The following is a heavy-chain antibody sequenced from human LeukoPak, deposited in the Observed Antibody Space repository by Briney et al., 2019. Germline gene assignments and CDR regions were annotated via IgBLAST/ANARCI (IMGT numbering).Heavy chain of an antibody. CDR2: IIPIFGTA. CDR3: ARDQSVVTAIPIYNWFDP. D-gene: IGHD2-21*02. CDR1: GYTFTSYA. Sequence: RASVKVSCKASGYTFTSYAMHWVRQAPGQGLEWMGGIIPIFGTANYAQKFQGRVTITADESTSTAYMELSSLRSEDTAVYYCARDQSVVTAIPIYNWFDPWGQGTLVTVSS. J-gene: IGHJ5*02. V-gene: IGHV1-69*13.